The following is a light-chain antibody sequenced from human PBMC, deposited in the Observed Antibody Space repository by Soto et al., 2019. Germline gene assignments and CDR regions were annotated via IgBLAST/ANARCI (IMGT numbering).Light chain of an antibody. CDR2: KAS. CDR1: QSVSYW. V-gene: IGKV1-5*03. J-gene: IGKJ1*01. Sequence: DIQMTHSPSTLSTSVGARVTITCRASQSVSYWLAWYQQRPGKAPKLLIYKASSLEGGVPSRFSGSGSGTEFTLTISSLQPDDFATYYCQQYNSYSGTFGQGTKVDIK. CDR3: QQYNSYSGT.